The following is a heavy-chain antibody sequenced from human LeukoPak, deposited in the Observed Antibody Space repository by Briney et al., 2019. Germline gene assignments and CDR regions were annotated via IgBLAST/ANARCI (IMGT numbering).Heavy chain of an antibody. CDR3: ARGPAGTAIGYYYYGFDV. Sequence: SETLSLTCTVSGGSISSGGYYWSWIRQHPGKGLEWIGNTFYTGSTYYNPSLKSRLTISADTSNNQFSLKVISVTAADTAVYYCARGPAGTAIGYYYYGFDVWGQGTSVTVSS. J-gene: IGHJ6*02. CDR2: TFYTGST. V-gene: IGHV4-31*03. CDR1: GGSISSGGYY. D-gene: IGHD6-19*01.